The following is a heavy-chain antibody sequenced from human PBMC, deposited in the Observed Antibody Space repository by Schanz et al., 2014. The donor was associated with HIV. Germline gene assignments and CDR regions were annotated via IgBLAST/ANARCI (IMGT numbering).Heavy chain of an antibody. CDR2: MSYDGRNE. CDR1: GFTFRSYG. D-gene: IGHD1-1*01. CDR3: ARFANWAFDI. V-gene: IGHV3-33*08. Sequence: QVQLVESGGGVVQPGRSLRLSCAASGFTFRSYGMHWVRQAPGKGLECVASMSYDGRNEHYVDSVKGRFTISRDNSKNTLNLQMNSLRGDDTGVYFCARFANWAFDIWGQGTTVTVSS. J-gene: IGHJ3*02.